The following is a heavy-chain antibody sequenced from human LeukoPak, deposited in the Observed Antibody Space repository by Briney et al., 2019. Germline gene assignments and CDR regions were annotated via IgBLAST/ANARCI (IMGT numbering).Heavy chain of an antibody. V-gene: IGHV1-58*02. CDR3: AATVDYCSGGSCNNHYYGMDV. D-gene: IGHD2-15*01. CDR2: IVVGSGNT. CDR1: GFTFTSSA. J-gene: IGHJ6*02. Sequence: GTSVKVSCKASGFTFTSSAMQWVRQARGQRLEWIGWIVVGSGNTNYAQKFQERVTITWDMSARTVYMELSSLRSEDTAVYYCAATVDYCSGGSCNNHYYGMDVWGQGTTVTVSS.